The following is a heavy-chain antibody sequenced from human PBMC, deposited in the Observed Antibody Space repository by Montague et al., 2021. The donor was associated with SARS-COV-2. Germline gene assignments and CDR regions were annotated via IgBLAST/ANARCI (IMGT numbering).Heavy chain of an antibody. CDR3: ARENFSFYGMDV. Sequence: SETLSLTCAGAVHCRDVEPRCYRWSPRPKWSHLKWLSSVHCSGYTYNHPSLRSRVTISVDLAKNQFSLKVSSVTAADTAVYYCARENFSFYGMDVWGQGTTVTVSS. CDR2: VHCSGYT. J-gene: IGHJ6*02. V-gene: IGHV4-39*02. CDR1: VHCRDVEPRC.